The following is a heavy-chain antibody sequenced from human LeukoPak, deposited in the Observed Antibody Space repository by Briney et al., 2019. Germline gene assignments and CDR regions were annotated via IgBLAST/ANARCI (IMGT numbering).Heavy chain of an antibody. V-gene: IGHV3-48*01. D-gene: IGHD5-24*01. CDR2: ISSSSSTI. J-gene: IGHJ4*02. CDR3: AKSLGVGGYTRYKGFDQ. CDR1: GFTFSSYS. Sequence: PGGSLRLSCAASGFTFSSYSMNWVRQAPGKGLEWVSYISSSSSTIYYADFVKGRFTISRDNSKNTLHLQMNSLRAEDTAVYYCAKSLGVGGYTRYKGFDQWGQGTLVTVSS.